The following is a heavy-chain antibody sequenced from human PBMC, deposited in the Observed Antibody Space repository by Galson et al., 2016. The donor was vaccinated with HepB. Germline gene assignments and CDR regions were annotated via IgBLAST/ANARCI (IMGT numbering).Heavy chain of an antibody. CDR1: GFTFSSYS. CDR3: ARDGIADCDFWSAYGYYFYGMDV. J-gene: IGHJ6*02. D-gene: IGHD3-3*01. V-gene: IGHV3-48*01. Sequence: SLRLSCAASGFTFSSYSMSWVRQAPGKGLEWVSYISSSSNTIYYADSVKGRFTISRDNAKNSLYLQMSSLRAEDTALYYCARDGIADCDFWSAYGYYFYGMDVWGQGTTVTVSS. CDR2: ISSSSNTI.